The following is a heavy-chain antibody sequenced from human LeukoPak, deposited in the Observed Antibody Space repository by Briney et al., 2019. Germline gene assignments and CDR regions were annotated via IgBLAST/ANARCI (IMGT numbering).Heavy chain of an antibody. Sequence: SETLSLTCTVSGGSVSSGTYYWSWIRQPPGTGLEWIGYIYYSGSTNYNPSLKSRVTISVDTSKNLFSLKLSSVTAADTAVYYCARTPGYCTDGICYGSTFGMDVWGQGTTVTVSS. CDR2: IYYSGST. CDR1: GGSVSSGTYY. CDR3: ARTPGYCTDGICYGSTFGMDV. D-gene: IGHD2-8*01. V-gene: IGHV4-61*01. J-gene: IGHJ6*02.